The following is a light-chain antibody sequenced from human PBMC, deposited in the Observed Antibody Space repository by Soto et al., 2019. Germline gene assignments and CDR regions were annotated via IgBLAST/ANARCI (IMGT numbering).Light chain of an antibody. Sequence: QSVLTQPPSASGTPGQRVTISCSGFNSTLGGNTINWYQQLPGTAPKLLIYSNNQRPSGVPGRFSGSKSRTSASLTVSGLQAEDEADYYCSSYVDSNNLLFGTGTKVTVL. CDR2: SNN. CDR1: NSTLGGNT. CDR3: SSYVDSNNLL. J-gene: IGLJ1*01. V-gene: IGLV1-44*01.